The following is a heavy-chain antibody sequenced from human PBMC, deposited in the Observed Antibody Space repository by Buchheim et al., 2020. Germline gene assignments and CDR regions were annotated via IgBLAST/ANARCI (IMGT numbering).Heavy chain of an antibody. CDR3: AREGVLVVPSTVNSDHYYYGLDV. Sequence: EVQVVESGGGLIQPGGSLRLSCTASGFSFSNYKMSWVRQAPGKGLEWVSSISSSGNNIYYDESVRGRFTISRDSAKNSLSLQMNSLRAEDTAVYFCAREGVLVVPSTVNSDHYYYGLDVWGQGTT. V-gene: IGHV3-48*03. J-gene: IGHJ6*02. CDR1: GFSFSNYK. D-gene: IGHD2-2*01. CDR2: ISSSGNNI.